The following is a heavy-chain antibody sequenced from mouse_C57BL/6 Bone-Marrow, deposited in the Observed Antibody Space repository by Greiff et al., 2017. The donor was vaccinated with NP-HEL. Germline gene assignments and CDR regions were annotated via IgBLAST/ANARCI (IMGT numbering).Heavy chain of an antibody. V-gene: IGHV1-81*01. CDR2: IYPRSGNT. D-gene: IGHD4-1*01. CDR3: AREGNWPYFDY. CDR1: GYTFTSYG. Sequence: QVQLQQSGAELARPGATVKLSCKASGYTFTSYGISWVKQRTGQGLEWIGEIYPRSGNTYYNEKFKGKATLTADKSSSTAYMELRSLTSEDSAVYFCAREGNWPYFDYWGQGTTLTVSS. J-gene: IGHJ2*01.